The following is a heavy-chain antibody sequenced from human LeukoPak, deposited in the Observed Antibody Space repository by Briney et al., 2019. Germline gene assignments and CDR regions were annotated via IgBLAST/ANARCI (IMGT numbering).Heavy chain of an antibody. CDR2: IYYSGST. CDR1: GASISSYY. V-gene: IGHV4-59*01. Sequence: SETLSLACTVSGASISSYYWSWIRQPPGKGLEWIGYIYYSGSTNYNPSLKSRVTISVDTSKNQFSLRLSSVTAADTAVYYCAGHRYYYDSSGYYYQPWGQGTLVTVSS. CDR3: AGHRYYYDSSGYYYQP. D-gene: IGHD3-22*01. J-gene: IGHJ5*02.